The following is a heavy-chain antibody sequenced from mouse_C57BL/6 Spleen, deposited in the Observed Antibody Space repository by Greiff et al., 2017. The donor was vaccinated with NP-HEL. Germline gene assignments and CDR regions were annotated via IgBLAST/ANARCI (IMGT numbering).Heavy chain of an antibody. CDR2: ISDGGSYT. J-gene: IGHJ4*01. CDR3: ARDHSNYVYYAMDY. CDR1: GFTFSSYA. V-gene: IGHV5-4*01. D-gene: IGHD2-5*01. Sequence: EVQLVESGGGLVKPGGSLKLSCAASGFTFSSYAMSWVRQTPEKRLEWVATISDGGSYTYYPDDVKGRFTISRDNAKNNLYLQMSHLKSEDTAMYYCARDHSNYVYYAMDYWGQGTSVTVSS.